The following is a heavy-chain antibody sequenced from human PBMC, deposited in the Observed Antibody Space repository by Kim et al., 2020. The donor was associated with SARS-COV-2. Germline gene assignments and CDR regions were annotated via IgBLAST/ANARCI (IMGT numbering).Heavy chain of an antibody. CDR1: GFTFSSYW. D-gene: IGHD6-13*01. CDR2: IKQDGSEK. CDR3: ARDGSSWYPNNYYYYGMDV. J-gene: IGHJ6*02. V-gene: IGHV3-7*01. Sequence: GGSLRLSCAASGFTFSSYWMSWVRQAPGKGLEWVANIKQDGSEKYYVDSVQGRFTISRDNAKNSLYLQMNSLRAEDTAVYYCARDGSSWYPNNYYYYGMDVWGQGTTVAVAS.